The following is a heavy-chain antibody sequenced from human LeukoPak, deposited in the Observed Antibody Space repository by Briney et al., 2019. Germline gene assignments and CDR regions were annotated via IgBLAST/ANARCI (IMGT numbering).Heavy chain of an antibody. CDR2: INTNTGNP. Sequence: ASVKVSCKASGYTFTSYAMNWVRQAPGQGLEWMGWINTNTGNPTYAQGFTGRFVFSLDTSVSTAYLQISSLKAEDTAVYYCARDCLSAVAGPDYYYMDVWGKGTTVTVS. CDR1: GYTFTSYA. D-gene: IGHD6-19*01. CDR3: ARDCLSAVAGPDYYYMDV. J-gene: IGHJ6*03. V-gene: IGHV7-4-1*02.